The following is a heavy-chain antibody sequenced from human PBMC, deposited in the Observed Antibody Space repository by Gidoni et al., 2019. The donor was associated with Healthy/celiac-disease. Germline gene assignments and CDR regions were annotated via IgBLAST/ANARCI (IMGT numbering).Heavy chain of an antibody. V-gene: IGHV1-69*04. CDR3: ATGRTDYGHRGLPFDY. CDR1: GGTFSSYA. CDR2: IIPILGIA. J-gene: IGHJ4*02. Sequence: QVQLVQSGAEVKKPGSSVKVSCKASGGTFSSYAISWVRQAPGQGLEWMGRIIPILGIANYAQKFQGRVTITADKSTSTAYMELSSLRSEDTAVYYCATGRTDYGHRGLPFDYWGQGTLVTVSS. D-gene: IGHD3-10*01.